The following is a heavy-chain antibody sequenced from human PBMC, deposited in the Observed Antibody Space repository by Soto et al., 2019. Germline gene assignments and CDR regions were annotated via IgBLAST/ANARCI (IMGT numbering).Heavy chain of an antibody. V-gene: IGHV4-34*01. CDR2: INHSGST. CDR3: ARRNYDFWSGRGWFDP. J-gene: IGHJ5*02. D-gene: IGHD3-3*01. Sequence: QVQLQQWGAGLLKPSETLSLTCAVYGGSFSGYYWSWIRQPPGKGLEWIGEINHSGSTNYNPSLKSRVTISVDTSKNQFSLKLSSVTAADTAVYYCARRNYDFWSGRGWFDPWGQGTLVTVSS. CDR1: GGSFSGYY.